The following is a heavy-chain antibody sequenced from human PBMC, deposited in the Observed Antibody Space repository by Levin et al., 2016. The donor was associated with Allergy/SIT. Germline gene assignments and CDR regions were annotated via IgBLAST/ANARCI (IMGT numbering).Heavy chain of an antibody. J-gene: IGHJ4*02. CDR2: INHSGST. CDR3: ARVLRYYDPHRRGYYFDY. D-gene: IGHD3-3*01. V-gene: IGHV4-34*01. Sequence: WIRQPPGKGLEWIGEINHSGSTNYNPSLKSRVTISVDTSKNQFSLKLSSVTAADTAVYYCARVLRYYDPHRRGYYFDYWGQGTLVTVSS.